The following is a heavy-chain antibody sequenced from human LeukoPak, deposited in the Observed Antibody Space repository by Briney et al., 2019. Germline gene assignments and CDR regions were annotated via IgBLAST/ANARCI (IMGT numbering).Heavy chain of an antibody. D-gene: IGHD6-13*01. CDR1: GFTFSSYA. CDR2: ISGRRGYT. Sequence: PGGSLTLSCAASGFTFSSYAMSWVRQAPGKGLEWVSAISGRRGYTYYADSVKGRFTISRDNSKDTLFLHMSSLRSEATAVYYCGKGTIAAAGTDCDYWGQGTLVTVSS. J-gene: IGHJ4*02. V-gene: IGHV3-23*01. CDR3: GKGTIAAAGTDCDY.